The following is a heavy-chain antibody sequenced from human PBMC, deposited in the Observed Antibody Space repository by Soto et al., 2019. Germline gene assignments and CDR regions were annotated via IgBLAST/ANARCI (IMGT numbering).Heavy chain of an antibody. CDR3: ARGRWLQLIYFDY. V-gene: IGHV4-59*01. CDR1: GGRISSYY. J-gene: IGHJ4*02. CDR2: IYYSGST. D-gene: IGHD5-12*01. Sequence: SETLSLTCTVSGGRISSYYWSWIRQPPGKGLEWIGCIYYSGSTNYNPSLKSRVTISVDTSKNQFSLSLRSVTAADTAVYYCARGRWLQLIYFDYWGQGTLVTVSS.